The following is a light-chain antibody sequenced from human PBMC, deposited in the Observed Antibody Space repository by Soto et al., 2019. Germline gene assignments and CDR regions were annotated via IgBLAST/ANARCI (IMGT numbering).Light chain of an antibody. Sequence: QSALTQPASVSGSPGQSITISCTGTSSDVGGYNYVSWYQQHPGKAPKLMIYEVSNRPSGVSNRFSGSKSGNTASLTISGXXXXXXXXXXXSSYTSSSTLVFGGGTKLTVL. CDR2: EVS. V-gene: IGLV2-14*01. J-gene: IGLJ2*01. CDR1: SSDVGGYNY. CDR3: SSYTSSSTLV.